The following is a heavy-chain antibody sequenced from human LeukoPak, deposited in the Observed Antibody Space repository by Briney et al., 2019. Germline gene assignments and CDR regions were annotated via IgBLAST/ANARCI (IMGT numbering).Heavy chain of an antibody. Sequence: GGSLRLSCAASGFTFNDFYMSWVRQAPGKGLEWVSVIYSGGSTYYADSVKGRFTISRDNSKNTLYLQMNSLRAEDTAVYYCARDRNYDILTGYHTQRGTFDYWGQGTLVTVSS. CDR2: IYSGGST. V-gene: IGHV3-66*01. D-gene: IGHD3-9*01. J-gene: IGHJ4*02. CDR1: GFTFNDFY. CDR3: ARDRNYDILTGYHTQRGTFDY.